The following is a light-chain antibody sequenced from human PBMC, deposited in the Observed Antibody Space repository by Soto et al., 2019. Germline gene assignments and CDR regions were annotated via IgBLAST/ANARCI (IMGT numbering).Light chain of an antibody. Sequence: ALTQPASVSGSPGQSITISCTGTSSDVGGYNYVSWYQQHPGKAPKLMIYEVSNRPSGVSNRFSGSKSGNTASLAISGLQAEDEADYYCTSYTSSSTWVFGGGTKLTVL. CDR2: EVS. J-gene: IGLJ3*02. V-gene: IGLV2-14*01. CDR3: TSYTSSSTWV. CDR1: SSDVGGYNY.